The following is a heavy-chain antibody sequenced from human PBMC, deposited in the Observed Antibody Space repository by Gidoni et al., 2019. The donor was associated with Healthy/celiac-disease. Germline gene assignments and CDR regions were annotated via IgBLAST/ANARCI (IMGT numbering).Heavy chain of an antibody. J-gene: IGHJ6*04. D-gene: IGHD2-2*01. Sequence: QVQLQESGPGLVKPSETLSPTCTVSGGSVSSGSYYWSWTRQPPGKGLEWIGYIYYSGSTNYNPSLKSRVTISVDTSKNQFSLKLGSVTAADTAVYYCARGGFVVVPAAKDPYYYYGMDVWGKGTTVTVSS. V-gene: IGHV4-61*01. CDR3: ARGGFVVVPAAKDPYYYYGMDV. CDR2: IYYSGST. CDR1: GGSVSSGSYY.